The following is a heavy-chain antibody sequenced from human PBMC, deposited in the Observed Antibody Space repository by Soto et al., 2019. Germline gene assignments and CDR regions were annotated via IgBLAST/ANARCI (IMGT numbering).Heavy chain of an antibody. CDR2: IDWDDDK. D-gene: IGHD3-9*01. V-gene: IGHV2-70*01. Sequence: GHTLMNPTHSLTLTCTFSGFSLSTSGMCVSWIRQPPGKALEWLALIDWDDDKYYSTSLKNRLTISKDTSKNQVVLTMTNMDPVETETYYCARIHQVDYEILTGHFRYYGMDVWGQGTTVTVSS. J-gene: IGHJ6*02. CDR3: ARIHQVDYEILTGHFRYYGMDV. CDR1: GFSLSTSGMC.